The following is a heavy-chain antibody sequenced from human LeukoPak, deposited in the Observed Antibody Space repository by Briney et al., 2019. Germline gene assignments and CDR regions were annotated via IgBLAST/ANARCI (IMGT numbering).Heavy chain of an antibody. CDR2: IKQDGSEK. J-gene: IGHJ6*03. D-gene: IGHD3-9*01. CDR3: ARDYDILTEGDYYYYYMDV. Sequence: GGSLRLSCAASGFTFSSYWMSWVRQAPGKGLEWVANIKQDGSEKYYVDSVKGRFTISRDNAKNSLYLHMNSLRAEDTAVYYCARDYDILTEGDYYYYYMDVWGKGTTVTVSS. V-gene: IGHV3-7*01. CDR1: GFTFSSYW.